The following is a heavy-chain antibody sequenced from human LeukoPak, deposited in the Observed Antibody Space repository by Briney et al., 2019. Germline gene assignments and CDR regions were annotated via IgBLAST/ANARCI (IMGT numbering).Heavy chain of an antibody. CDR2: IYYSGST. D-gene: IGHD3-9*01. J-gene: IGHJ5*02. Sequence: SETLSLTCTVSGGSISSYYWSWIRQPPGKGLEWIGYIYYSGSTNYNPSLKSRVTISVDTSKNQFSLKLSSVTAADTAVYYCARGNYDILTGRISFDPWGQGTLVTVSS. CDR3: ARGNYDILTGRISFDP. V-gene: IGHV4-59*12. CDR1: GGSISSYY.